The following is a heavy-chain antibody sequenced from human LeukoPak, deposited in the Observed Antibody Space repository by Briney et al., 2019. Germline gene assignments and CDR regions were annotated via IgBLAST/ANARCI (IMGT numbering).Heavy chain of an antibody. D-gene: IGHD6-19*01. CDR3: AKDHGGGWYGGAFDI. Sequence: GGSLRLSCAASGFTFSSYSMNWVRQAPGKGLEWVSYISSSSSTIYYADSVKGRFTISRDNAKNSLYLQMNSLRAEDMALYYCAKDHGGGWYGGAFDIWGQGTMVTVSS. J-gene: IGHJ3*02. V-gene: IGHV3-48*01. CDR2: ISSSSSTI. CDR1: GFTFSSYS.